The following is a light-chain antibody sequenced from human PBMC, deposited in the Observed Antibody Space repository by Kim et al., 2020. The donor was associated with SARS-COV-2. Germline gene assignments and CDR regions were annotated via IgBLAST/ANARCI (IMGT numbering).Light chain of an antibody. CDR1: SLRSYY. Sequence: LGTTVRITCQGDSLRSYYASWYQQKPGQAPVLVIYGKNNRPSGIPDRFSGSSSGNTASLTITGAQAEDEADYYCNSRDSSGNHPWVFGGGTKLTVL. CDR2: GKN. CDR3: NSRDSSGNHPWV. V-gene: IGLV3-19*01. J-gene: IGLJ3*02.